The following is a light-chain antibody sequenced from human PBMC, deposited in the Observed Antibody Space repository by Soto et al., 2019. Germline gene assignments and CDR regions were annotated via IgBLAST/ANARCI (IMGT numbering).Light chain of an antibody. CDR2: PEGSGSY. V-gene: IGLV4-60*02. CDR3: ETWDSNTRV. Sequence: QSVLTQSSSASASLGSSVKLTCTLSSGHSSYIIAWHQQQPGKAPRYLMKPEGSGSYNKGSGVPDRFSGSSSGADRYLTISNLQFEDEADYYCETWDSNTRVCGGGTQLTAL. J-gene: IGLJ2*01. CDR1: SGHSSYI.